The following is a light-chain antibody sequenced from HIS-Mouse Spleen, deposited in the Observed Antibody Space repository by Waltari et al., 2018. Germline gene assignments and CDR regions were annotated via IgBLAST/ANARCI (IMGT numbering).Light chain of an antibody. Sequence: QSVLTQPPSASGTPGQRVTISCSGSSSNIGSNYVYWYQQLPGTAPKLLIYRNKQRPSGVPDRFSGSKSGHSASLAISGLRSEDEADYYCAAWDDSLSGPVFGGGTKLTVL. CDR1: SSNIGSNY. CDR2: RNK. J-gene: IGLJ3*02. CDR3: AAWDDSLSGPV. V-gene: IGLV1-47*01.